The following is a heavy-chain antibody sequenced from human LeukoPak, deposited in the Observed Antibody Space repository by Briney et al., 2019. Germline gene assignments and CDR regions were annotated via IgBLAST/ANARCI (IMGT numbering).Heavy chain of an antibody. CDR2: IYYSGST. Sequence: SETLSLTCTVSGGSISSSSYYWGWIRQPPGKGLEWIGSIYYSGSTYYNPSLKSRVTISVDTSKNQFSLKLSSATAADTAVYYCARVGATDAFDIWGQGTMVTVSS. J-gene: IGHJ3*02. D-gene: IGHD1-26*01. CDR3: ARVGATDAFDI. V-gene: IGHV4-39*01. CDR1: GGSISSSSYY.